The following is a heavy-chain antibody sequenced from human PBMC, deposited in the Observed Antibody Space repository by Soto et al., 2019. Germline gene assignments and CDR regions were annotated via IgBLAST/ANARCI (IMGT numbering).Heavy chain of an antibody. J-gene: IGHJ4*02. CDR3: ARDGDFWSGFDY. D-gene: IGHD3-3*01. CDR2: IYYSGST. Sequence: PSETLSLTCTVSGGSISSYYWSWIRQPPGKGLEWIGYIYYSGSTNYNPSLKSRVTISVDTSKNQFSLKLSSVTAADTAVYYCARDGDFWSGFDYWGQRTLLTVSS. CDR1: GGSISSYY. V-gene: IGHV4-59*01.